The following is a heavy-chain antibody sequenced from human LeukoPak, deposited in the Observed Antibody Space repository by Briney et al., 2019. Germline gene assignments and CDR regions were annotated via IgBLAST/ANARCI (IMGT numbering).Heavy chain of an antibody. CDR3: ASINSSGWPNYYYYMDV. D-gene: IGHD6-19*01. CDR2: IYYSGST. Sequence: SETLSLACTVSGGSISSYYWSWIRQPPGKGLEWIGYIYYSGSTNYNPSLKSRVTISVDTSKNQFSLKLSSVTAADTAVYYCASINSSGWPNYYYYMDVWGKGTTVTISS. J-gene: IGHJ6*03. CDR1: GGSISSYY. V-gene: IGHV4-59*08.